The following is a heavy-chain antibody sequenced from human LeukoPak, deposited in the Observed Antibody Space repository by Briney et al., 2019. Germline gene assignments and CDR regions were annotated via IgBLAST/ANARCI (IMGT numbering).Heavy chain of an antibody. D-gene: IGHD2/OR15-2a*01. V-gene: IGHV4-4*07. J-gene: IGHJ4*02. CDR2: IYTSGST. Sequence: SETLSLTCTVSGGSISTYYWSWMRQPPGKGLEWIGRIYTSGSTNYNPSLKSRVTISVDNSKDQFSLELSSVTAADTAVYYCARSPAPYFFDYWGQGTLVAVSS. CDR1: GGSISTYY. CDR3: ARSPAPYFFDY.